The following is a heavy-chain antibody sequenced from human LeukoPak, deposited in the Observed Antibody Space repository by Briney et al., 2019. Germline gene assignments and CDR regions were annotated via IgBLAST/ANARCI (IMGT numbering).Heavy chain of an antibody. Sequence: SVKVSCKASGGTFSSCAISWVRQATGQGLDWMGGIIPIFCTANYAQKFHGRVTITADESTSTAYMELSSLRSENTAVYYCARNQVYGSGSYVGWFDPWGQGTLVTVSS. V-gene: IGHV1-69*13. CDR3: ARNQVYGSGSYVGWFDP. J-gene: IGHJ5*02. D-gene: IGHD3-10*01. CDR1: GGTFSSCA. CDR2: IIPIFCTA.